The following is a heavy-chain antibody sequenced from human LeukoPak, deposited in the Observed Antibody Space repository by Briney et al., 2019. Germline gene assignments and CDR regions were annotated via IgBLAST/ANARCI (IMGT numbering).Heavy chain of an antibody. J-gene: IGHJ4*02. D-gene: IGHD1-26*01. CDR2: ISFDGSNQ. CDR1: GFTFSSYG. V-gene: IGHV3-30*18. CDR3: AKPPEVGATVGYFDY. Sequence: GGSLRLSCAASGFTFSSYGMHWVRQAPGKGLEWVALISFDGSNQYYADSVKGRFTISRDNSKNTLYLQMNSLRAEDTAVYYCAKPPEVGATVGYFDYWGQGTLVTVSS.